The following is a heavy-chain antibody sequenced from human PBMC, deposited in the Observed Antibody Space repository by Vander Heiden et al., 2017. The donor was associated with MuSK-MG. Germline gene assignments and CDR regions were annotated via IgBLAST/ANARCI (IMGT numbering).Heavy chain of an antibody. CDR3: ARMVGYCSGGSCPYFDY. Sequence: EVQLVESGGGLAKPGGSLSLSFAASGFTFISTSMNWVRQAPGKGLEWVSSISSSSSYIYYADSVKGRFTISRDNAKNSLYLQMNSLRAEDTAVYYCARMVGYCSGGSCPYFDYWGQGTLVTVSS. CDR1: GFTFISTS. V-gene: IGHV3-21*01. J-gene: IGHJ4*02. D-gene: IGHD2-15*01. CDR2: ISSSSSYI.